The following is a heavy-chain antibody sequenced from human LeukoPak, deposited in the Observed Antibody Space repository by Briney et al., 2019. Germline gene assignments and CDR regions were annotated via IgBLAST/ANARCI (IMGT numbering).Heavy chain of an antibody. CDR2: ISGSGGST. CDR3: ARLAVAGNFLDY. V-gene: IGHV3-23*01. J-gene: IGHJ4*02. Sequence: GGSLRLSCAASGFTFSSYAMTWVRQAPGKGLEWVSVISGSGGSTYYADSVKGRVTISRDNSKNTLYLQMNSLRAEDTAVYYCARLAVAGNFLDYWGQGTLVTVSS. D-gene: IGHD6-19*01. CDR1: GFTFSSYA.